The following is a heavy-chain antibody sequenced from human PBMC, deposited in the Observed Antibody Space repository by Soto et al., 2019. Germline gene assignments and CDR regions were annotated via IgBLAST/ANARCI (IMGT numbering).Heavy chain of an antibody. CDR1: GFSFSSYV. V-gene: IGHV3-30-3*01. CDR3: AGVYYGGDSVNNF. J-gene: IGHJ4*01. Sequence: GGSLRFSCAGSGFSFSSYVLSWVRQAPGRGLEWVAATSYDGNNRYYADSVKGRFIISRDNSKNTLDLEMETPRPEDAAVYYCAGVYYGGDSVNNFWGQGTPVTVSS. CDR2: TSYDGNNR. D-gene: IGHD2-21*02.